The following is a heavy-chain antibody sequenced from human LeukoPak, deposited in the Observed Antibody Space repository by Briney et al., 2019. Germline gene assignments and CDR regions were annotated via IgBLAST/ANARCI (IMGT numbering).Heavy chain of an antibody. D-gene: IGHD6-19*01. V-gene: IGHV6-1*01. CDR1: GDSVSINSAA. J-gene: IGHJ4*02. CDR3: ARSSSPYSSGWYFDY. CDR2: TYQRSKWYN. Sequence: SRTLSLTCAISGDSVSINSAAWNWIRQSPSRGLEWLGRTYQRSKWYNDYAVSVKSRITINPDISKNQFSLQLNSVTPEDTAVYYCARSSSPYSSGWYFDYWGQGTLVTVSS.